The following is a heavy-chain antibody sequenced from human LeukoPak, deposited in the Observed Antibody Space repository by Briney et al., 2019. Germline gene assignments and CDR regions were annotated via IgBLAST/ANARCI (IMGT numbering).Heavy chain of an antibody. D-gene: IGHD3-16*01. CDR2: ISPYNGNT. Sequence: GASVNVSCKASGYTFSSYGISWVRQAPGQGFEWMGWISPYNGNTQYAQSLQDRVTMTTDTSTSTAYMELSRLRSDDTAVYYCARDGLGGSGAFDIWGQGTMVTVSS. CDR1: GYTFSSYG. CDR3: ARDGLGGSGAFDI. V-gene: IGHV1-18*01. J-gene: IGHJ3*02.